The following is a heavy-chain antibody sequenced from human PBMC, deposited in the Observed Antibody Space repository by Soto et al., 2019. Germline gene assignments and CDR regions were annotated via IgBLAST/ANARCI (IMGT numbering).Heavy chain of an antibody. J-gene: IGHJ3*02. CDR3: TTHDYGDFAFDI. V-gene: IGHV3-15*01. D-gene: IGHD4-17*01. Sequence: EVQLVESGGGLVKPGGSLRLSCAASGFTFINAWMSWVRQTPGKGLEWVGRIKTKTDSGTTDYAAPVKDRFTISRDDSENTLSLQMDSLKTEDTAVYYCTTHDYGDFAFDIWGQGTMVTVSS. CDR1: GFTFINAW. CDR2: IKTKTDSGTT.